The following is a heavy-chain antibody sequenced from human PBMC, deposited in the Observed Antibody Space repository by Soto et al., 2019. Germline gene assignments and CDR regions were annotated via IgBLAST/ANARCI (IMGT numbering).Heavy chain of an antibody. Sequence: GASVKFSCKASGYTFTIYYMHWVRQAPGQGLEWMGIINPSGGSTSYAQKFQGRFTISRDNGKKSLYLQMNSLRVEDTAVYYCVSRFFDGDNSALYFEYWGQGTQVTVSS. CDR1: GYTFTIYY. CDR2: INPSGGST. V-gene: IGHV1-46*01. CDR3: VSRFFDGDNSALYFEY. J-gene: IGHJ4*02. D-gene: IGHD4-17*01.